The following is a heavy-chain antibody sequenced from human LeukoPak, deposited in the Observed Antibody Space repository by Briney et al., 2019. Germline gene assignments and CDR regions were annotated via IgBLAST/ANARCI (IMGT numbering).Heavy chain of an antibody. CDR1: GYTFTSYG. V-gene: IGHV1-18*01. CDR3: ARDLGGVQQWLVGYFDY. D-gene: IGHD6-19*01. CDR2: ISAYNGNT. J-gene: IGHJ4*02. Sequence: ASVKVSCKASGYTFTSYGISWVRQAPGQGLEWMGWISAYNGNTNYAQKLQGRVTMTTDTSTSTAYMELRSPRSDDTAVYYCARDLGGVQQWLVGYFDYWGQGTLVTVSS.